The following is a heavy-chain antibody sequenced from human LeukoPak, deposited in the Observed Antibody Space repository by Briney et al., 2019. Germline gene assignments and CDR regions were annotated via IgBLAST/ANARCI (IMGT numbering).Heavy chain of an antibody. CDR1: GFTFSNFA. CDR2: ISSDGVNT. D-gene: IGHD1-7*01. J-gene: IGHJ4*02. V-gene: IGHV3-23*01. Sequence: PGGSLRLSCAASGFTFSNFAMAWVRQTPGKGLEWVSTISSDGVNTHYSDSVKGRFTISRDNSKNTLYLQMNSLRADDTALYYCARDVPPRTTLFDVAMFDYWGQGTLVTVSS. CDR3: ARDVPPRTTLFDVAMFDY.